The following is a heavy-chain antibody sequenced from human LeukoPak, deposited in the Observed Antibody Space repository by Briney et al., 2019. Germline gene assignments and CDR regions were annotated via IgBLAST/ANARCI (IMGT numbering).Heavy chain of an antibody. CDR2: INPNSGGT. V-gene: IGHV1-2*06. D-gene: IGHD1-1*01. Sequence: ASVKVSCKASGYTFTDYYMHWVRQAPGQGLELMGRINPNSGGTNYAQKFQGRVTMTRDTSISTAYMELSRLKSDDTAVYYCARGRGGTLNDYWGQGTLVTVSS. J-gene: IGHJ4*02. CDR1: GYTFTDYY. CDR3: ARGRGGTLNDY.